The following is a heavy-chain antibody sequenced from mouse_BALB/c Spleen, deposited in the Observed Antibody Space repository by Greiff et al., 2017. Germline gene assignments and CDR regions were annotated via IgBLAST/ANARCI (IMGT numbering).Heavy chain of an antibody. Sequence: EVQLQQSGAELVKPGASVKLSCTASGFNIKDTYMHWVKQRPEQGLEWIGRIDPANGNTKYDPKFQGKATITADTSSNTAYLQLSSLTSEDTAVYYCARGHYGSSSWFAYWGQGTLVTVSA. CDR2: IDPANGNT. CDR1: GFNIKDTY. J-gene: IGHJ3*01. CDR3: ARGHYGSSSWFAY. D-gene: IGHD1-1*01. V-gene: IGHV14-3*02.